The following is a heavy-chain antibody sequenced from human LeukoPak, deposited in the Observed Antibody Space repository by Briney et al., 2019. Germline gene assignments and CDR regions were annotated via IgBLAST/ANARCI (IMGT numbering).Heavy chain of an antibody. CDR3: AREGSRFLLYNWFDP. V-gene: IGHV4-61*02. CDR2: IYTSGST. CDR1: GGSISSGSYY. D-gene: IGHD3-16*01. Sequence: SETLSLTCTVSGGSISSGSYYWSRIRQPAGKGLEWIGRIYTSGSTNYNPSLKSRVTISVDTSKNQFSLKLSSVTAADTAVYYCAREGSRFLLYNWFDPWGQGTLVTVSS. J-gene: IGHJ5*02.